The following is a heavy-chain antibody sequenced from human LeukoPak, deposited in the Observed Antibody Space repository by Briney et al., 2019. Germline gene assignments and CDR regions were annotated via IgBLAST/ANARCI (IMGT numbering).Heavy chain of an antibody. J-gene: IGHJ4*02. CDR1: GFTVSSNY. CDR2: IYSGGST. V-gene: IGHV3-66*01. D-gene: IGHD4-23*01. Sequence: GGSLRLSCAASGFTVSSNYMSWVRQAPGKGLEWVSVIYSGGSTYYADSVKGRFTISRDNSKNTLYLQMNSLRAEDTAVYYCASDQKCGGPYYFDYWGQGTLVTVSS. CDR3: ASDQKCGGPYYFDY.